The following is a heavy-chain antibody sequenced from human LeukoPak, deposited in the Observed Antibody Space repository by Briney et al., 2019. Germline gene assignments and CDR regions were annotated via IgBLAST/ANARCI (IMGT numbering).Heavy chain of an antibody. CDR1: GFTVSSNY. J-gene: IGHJ4*02. CDR2: IHKNAIT. V-gene: IGHV3-66*03. Sequence: AGGSLRLSCAASGFTVSSNYMSWVRQAPGKGLEWVSVIHKNAITSYADTVKGRFSISRDNSKNTLYLQMNSLRAEDTAVYYCAKDVSEVGFDYWGQGTLVTVSS. D-gene: IGHD1-26*01. CDR3: AKDVSEVGFDY.